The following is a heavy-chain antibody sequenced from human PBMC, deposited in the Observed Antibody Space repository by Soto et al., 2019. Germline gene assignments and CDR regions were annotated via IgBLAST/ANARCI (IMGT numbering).Heavy chain of an antibody. CDR3: ARAVYSYRYHKYYYYYGMDV. D-gene: IGHD5-18*01. V-gene: IGHV3-21*01. Sequence: EVQLVESGGGLVKPGGSLRLSCAASGFTFSRYSMNWVRQAPGKGLEWVSSISSSSSYIYYADSVKGRFTIYRDNAKNSLYLQMNSLRAEDTAVYYCARAVYSYRYHKYYYYYGMDVWGQVTTVTVSS. J-gene: IGHJ6*02. CDR1: GFTFSRYS. CDR2: ISSSSSYI.